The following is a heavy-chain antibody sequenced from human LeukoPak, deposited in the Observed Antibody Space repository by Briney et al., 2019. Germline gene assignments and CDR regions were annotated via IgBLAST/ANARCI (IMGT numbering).Heavy chain of an antibody. Sequence: GGSLRLSCAVSGITLSNYGMSWVRQAPGKGLEWVAGISGSGGGTNYADSVKGRFTISRDNSKNTLYLQMNSLRAEDTAVYYCAREGDGYNFGDYWGQGTLVTVSS. V-gene: IGHV3-23*01. J-gene: IGHJ4*02. CDR3: AREGDGYNFGDY. D-gene: IGHD5-24*01. CDR2: ISGSGGGT. CDR1: GITLSNYG.